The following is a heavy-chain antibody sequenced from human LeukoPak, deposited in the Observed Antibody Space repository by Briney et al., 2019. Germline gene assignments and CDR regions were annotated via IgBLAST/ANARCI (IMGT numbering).Heavy chain of an antibody. J-gene: IGHJ6*02. Sequence: GGSLRLSCAASGFTFSSYGMHWVRQAPGKGLGWVAVIWYDGSNKYYADSVKGRFTISRDNSKNTLYLQMNSLRAEDTAVYYCAREAPIDPPLFGPIDVWGQGTTVTVSS. V-gene: IGHV3-33*01. CDR2: IWYDGSNK. CDR3: AREAPIDPPLFGPIDV. CDR1: GFTFSSYG. D-gene: IGHD3-10*02.